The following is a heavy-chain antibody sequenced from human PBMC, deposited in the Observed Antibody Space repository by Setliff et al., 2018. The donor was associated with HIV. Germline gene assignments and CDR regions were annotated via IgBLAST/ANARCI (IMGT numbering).Heavy chain of an antibody. Sequence: ASVKVSCKASGNPFTSYAIHWVRQAPGQRLEWMGWINAGNGDTKYSQDFQGRVTITRDTSASTAYMELSSLRSEDMAVYYCATSPSLNWGSRYFDYWGHGTLVTSPQ. CDR2: INAGNGDT. D-gene: IGHD7-27*01. V-gene: IGHV1-3*03. J-gene: IGHJ4*01. CDR3: ATSPSLNWGSRYFDY. CDR1: GNPFTSYA.